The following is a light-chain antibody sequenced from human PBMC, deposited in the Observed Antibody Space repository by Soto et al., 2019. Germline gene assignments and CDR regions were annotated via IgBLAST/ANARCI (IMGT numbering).Light chain of an antibody. CDR3: GTWDASRNWV. V-gene: IGLV1-51*01. CDR1: SSDIGNNY. Sequence: QSVLTQPPSVSAAPGQRVAISCSGGSSDIGNNYVSWYQQFPGTAPKLLIYDNNRRPSVIPDRFSGSKSGTSATLGITGLQSGDEADYYCGTWDASRNWVFGGGTKVTVL. CDR2: DNN. J-gene: IGLJ3*02.